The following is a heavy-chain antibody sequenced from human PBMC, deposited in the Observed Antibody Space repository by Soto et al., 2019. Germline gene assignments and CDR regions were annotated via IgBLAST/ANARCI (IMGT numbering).Heavy chain of an antibody. CDR3: AREPTYSYYYGSGNYMDV. J-gene: IGHJ6*03. CDR2: ISNSDDTT. V-gene: IGHV3-11*01. Sequence: GGSLRLSCAASGFTFSDYYMSWIRQAPGKGLEWVSYISNSDDTTYYADSVKGRFTISRDNARNSLYLQMNSLRAEDTAVYYCAREPTYSYYYGSGNYMDVWGKGATVTVSS. CDR1: GFTFSDYY. D-gene: IGHD3-10*01.